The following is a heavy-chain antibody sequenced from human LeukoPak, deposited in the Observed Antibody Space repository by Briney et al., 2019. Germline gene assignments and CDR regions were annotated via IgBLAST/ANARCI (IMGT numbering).Heavy chain of an antibody. CDR1: GFTFSSYG. J-gene: IGHJ6*02. CDR3: ARDLYGGNYYYGMDV. Sequence: GGSLRLSCAASGFTFSSYGMHWVRQAPGKGLEWGAVIWYDGSNKYYAGSVKGRFTISRDNSKNTLYLQMNSLRAEDTAVYYCARDLYGGNYYYGMDVWGQGTTVTVSS. V-gene: IGHV3-33*01. CDR2: IWYDGSNK. D-gene: IGHD3-16*01.